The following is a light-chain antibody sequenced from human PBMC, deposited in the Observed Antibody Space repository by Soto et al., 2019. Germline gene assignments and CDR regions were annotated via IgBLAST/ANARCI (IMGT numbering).Light chain of an antibody. V-gene: IGKV1-39*01. CDR2: AAS. CDR3: QQSYSTPWT. Sequence: DIQMTQSPSSLSASVGDRVTITCRGSQSINSYLNWYQQKPGKAPKLLIFAASSLRSGVPSRFSGSGSGTDFTLTISSLQPEDFANYYCQQSYSTPWTFGQGTKVEIK. CDR1: QSINSY. J-gene: IGKJ1*01.